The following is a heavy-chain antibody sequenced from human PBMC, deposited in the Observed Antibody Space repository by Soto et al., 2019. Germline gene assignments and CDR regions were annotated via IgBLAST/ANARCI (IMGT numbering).Heavy chain of an antibody. CDR3: AIGVFEAAGNWFDP. Sequence: GASVKVSCKASGGTFSSYTISWVRQAPGQGLEWMGRIIPILGIANYAQKFQGRVTITADKSTSTAYMELSSLRSEDTAVYYCAIGVFEAAGNWFDPWGQGTLVTVSS. CDR1: GGTFSSYT. V-gene: IGHV1-69*02. J-gene: IGHJ5*02. D-gene: IGHD6-13*01. CDR2: IIPILGIA.